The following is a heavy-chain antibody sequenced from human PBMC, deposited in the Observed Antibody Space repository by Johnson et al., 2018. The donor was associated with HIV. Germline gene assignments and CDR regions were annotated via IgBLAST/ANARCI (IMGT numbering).Heavy chain of an antibody. CDR2: IAHDESIT. CDR3: AKDDNLGVWYSDAFDV. J-gene: IGHJ3*01. Sequence: QVQLVESGGGVVQPGGSLRLSCAASGSTFSSYGMHWVRQAPGKGLEWVAFIAHDESITHYADSVKGRFTMSRDNSKNTLYLHMKSLRPEDTSIYYCAKDDNLGVWYSDAFDVWGQGTVVTVSS. V-gene: IGHV3-30*02. D-gene: IGHD6-19*01. CDR1: GSTFSSYG.